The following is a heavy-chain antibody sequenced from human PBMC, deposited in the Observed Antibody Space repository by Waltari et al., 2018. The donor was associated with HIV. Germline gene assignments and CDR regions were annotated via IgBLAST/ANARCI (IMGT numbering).Heavy chain of an antibody. J-gene: IGHJ6*02. CDR2: IWYDGKKI. CDR3: AREKGSSGEFYYGMDV. V-gene: IGHV3-33*01. CDR1: GFSFSGYG. Sequence: QVELVESGGGVVQPGRSLRLSCAASGFSFSGYGMHWVRQAPGRGLEWVAIIWYDGKKIHYADSVKGRFTISRDNSKNTLYLQLNSLRVEDTAVYYCAREKGSSGEFYYGMDVWGQGTTVTVTS. D-gene: IGHD6-25*01.